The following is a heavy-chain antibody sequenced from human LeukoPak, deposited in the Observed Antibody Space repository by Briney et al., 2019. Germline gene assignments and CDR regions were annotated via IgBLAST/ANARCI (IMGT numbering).Heavy chain of an antibody. J-gene: IGHJ6*03. CDR2: IYYSGST. V-gene: IGHV4-59*11. CDR3: ARGPHYYYMDV. Sequence: SETLSLTCTVSGGSISSHYWSWIRQPPGKGLEWIGYIYYSGSTNYNPSLKSRVTISVDTSKNQFSLKLSSATAADTAVYYCARGPHYYYMDVWGKGTTVTVSS. CDR1: GGSISSHY.